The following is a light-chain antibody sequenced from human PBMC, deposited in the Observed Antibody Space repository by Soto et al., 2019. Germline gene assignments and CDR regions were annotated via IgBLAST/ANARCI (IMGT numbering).Light chain of an antibody. J-gene: IGKJ1*01. CDR2: GAS. V-gene: IGKV3-15*01. CDR1: QSVGSD. Sequence: EIVLTQFPGNLALSPGERATLSCRASQSVGSDLAWYQQKPGQAPRLLIYGASTRATGIPARFSGSGSGTEFTLTISSLQSEDFAVYYCQQYNNWPRTFGQGTKVDI. CDR3: QQYNNWPRT.